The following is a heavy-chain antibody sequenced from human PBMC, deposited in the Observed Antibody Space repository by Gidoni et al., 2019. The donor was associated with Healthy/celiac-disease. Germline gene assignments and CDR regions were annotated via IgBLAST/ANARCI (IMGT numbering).Heavy chain of an antibody. CDR3: AKGHYDYVWGSYHL. J-gene: IGHJ1*01. CDR1: GFTFSSYA. CDR2: ISGSGGST. Sequence: EGQLLESGGGLLHSGGSLSISCPPPGFTFSSYATSQARQAPGKGLEWVAAISGSGGSTYYADSGKGRYTISRDNSKNTLYLQMNSLRAEDTAVYYCAKGHYDYVWGSYHLWGQGTLVTVSS. V-gene: IGHV3-23*01. D-gene: IGHD3-16*02.